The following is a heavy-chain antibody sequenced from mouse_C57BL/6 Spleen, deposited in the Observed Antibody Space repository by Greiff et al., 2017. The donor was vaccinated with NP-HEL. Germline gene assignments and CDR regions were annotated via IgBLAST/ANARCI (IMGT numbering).Heavy chain of an antibody. V-gene: IGHV1-80*01. CDR2: IYPGDGDT. CDR1: GYAFSSYW. D-gene: IGHD1-1*01. CDR3: ARGYGSSPWFAY. J-gene: IGHJ3*01. Sequence: QVQLKQSGAELVKPGASVKISCKASGYAFSSYWMNWVKQRPGKGLEWIGQIYPGDGDTNYNGKFKGKATLTADKSSSTAYMQLSSLTSEDSAVYFCARGYGSSPWFAYWGQGTLVTVSA.